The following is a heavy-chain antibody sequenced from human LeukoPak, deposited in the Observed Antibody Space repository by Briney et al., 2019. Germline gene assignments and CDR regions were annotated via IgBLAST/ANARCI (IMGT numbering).Heavy chain of an antibody. CDR2: ISGSGGST. D-gene: IGHD6-19*01. CDR3: AKVGIAVAGKVLYYFDY. CDR1: GFTFSSYS. J-gene: IGHJ4*02. V-gene: IGHV3-23*01. Sequence: GGSLRLSCAASGFTFSSYSMNWVRQAPGKGLEWVSAISGSGGSTYYADSVKGRFTISRDNSKNTLYLQMNSLRAEDTAVYYCAKVGIAVAGKVLYYFDYWGQGTLVTVSS.